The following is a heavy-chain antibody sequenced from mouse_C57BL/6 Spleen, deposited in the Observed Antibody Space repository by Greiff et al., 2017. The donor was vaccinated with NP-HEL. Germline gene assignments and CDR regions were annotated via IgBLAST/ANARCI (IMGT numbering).Heavy chain of an antibody. J-gene: IGHJ3*01. CDR3: ARGWDGAY. CDR2: ISSGSSTI. CDR1: GFTFSDYG. D-gene: IGHD4-1*01. V-gene: IGHV5-17*01. Sequence: EVHLVESGGGLVKPGGSLKLSCAASGFTFSDYGMRWVRQAPEKGLEWVAYISSGSSTIYYADTVQGRFTISRDNAKNTLFLQMTSLRAEDTAMYYCARGWDGAYWGQGTLVTVSA.